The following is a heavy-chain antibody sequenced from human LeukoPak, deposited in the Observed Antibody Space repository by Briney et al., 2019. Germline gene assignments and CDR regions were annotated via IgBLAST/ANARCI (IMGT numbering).Heavy chain of an antibody. CDR2: ISGSGGST. CDR3: AKDWISRPGYYFDY. V-gene: IGHV3-23*01. Sequence: GGSLRLSCAASGFTFSSYAMSWVRQAPGKGLEWVSAISGSGGSTYYADSVRGRFTISRDNSKNALYLQMNSLRAEDTAVYCCAKDWISRPGYYFDYWGQGTLVTVSS. D-gene: IGHD2-2*03. J-gene: IGHJ4*02. CDR1: GFTFSSYA.